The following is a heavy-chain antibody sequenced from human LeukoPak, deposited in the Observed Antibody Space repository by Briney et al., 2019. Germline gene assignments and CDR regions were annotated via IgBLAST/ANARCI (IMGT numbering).Heavy chain of an antibody. CDR2: IRGNSET. D-gene: IGHD1-14*01. Sequence: GGPLRLSCAASGLSFSTFAMSWVRQGPARGLEWVSSIRGNSETFYADSVKGRFTLSSDISRNTVYFQLNNLRVEDTAIYYCARASWVSTTDAVRWGQGTLVTVSS. CDR1: GLSFSTFA. J-gene: IGHJ4*02. V-gene: IGHV3-23*01. CDR3: ARASWVSTTDAVR.